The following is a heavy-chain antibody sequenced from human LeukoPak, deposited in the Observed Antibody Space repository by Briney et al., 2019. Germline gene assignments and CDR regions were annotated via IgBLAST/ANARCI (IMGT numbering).Heavy chain of an antibody. Sequence: SETLSLTCAVYGGSFSGYYWSWIRQPPGKGLEWIGEINHSGSTNYNPSLKSRVTISVDTSKNQFSLKLSSVTAADTAVYYCARGQERLMVYAIRPPGGMDVWGQGTTVTVSS. D-gene: IGHD2-8*01. V-gene: IGHV4-34*01. CDR2: INHSGST. CDR1: GGSFSGYY. CDR3: ARGQERLMVYAIRPPGGMDV. J-gene: IGHJ6*02.